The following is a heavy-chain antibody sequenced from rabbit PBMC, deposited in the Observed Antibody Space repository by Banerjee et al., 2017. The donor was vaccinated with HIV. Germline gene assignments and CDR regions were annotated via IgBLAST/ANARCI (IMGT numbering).Heavy chain of an antibody. J-gene: IGHJ6*01. CDR2: IYAGTSGTT. V-gene: IGHV1S40*01. CDR1: GFDLSNYYY. CDR3: ARGLYDDYGDYYGMDL. D-gene: IGHD2-1*01. Sequence: QSLEESGGDLVKPGGTLTLTCKASGFDLSNYYYMCWVRQAPGKGLEWIACIYAGTSGTTYYASWAKGRFTISKTSSTTVTLQMTSLTAADTATYFCARGLYDDYGDYYGMDLWGPGTLVTVS.